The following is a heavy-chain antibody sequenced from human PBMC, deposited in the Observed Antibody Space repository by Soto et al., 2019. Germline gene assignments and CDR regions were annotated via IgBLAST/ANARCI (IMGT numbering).Heavy chain of an antibody. CDR3: ARLGDSSGWSSFDY. V-gene: IGHV4-59*01. Sequence: QVQLQESGPGLVKPSETLSLTCTVSGGSISSYYWSWIRQPPGKGLEWIGYIYYSGSTNYNPSLKSRVTISVDTSKNQFSLKLSSVTAADTAVYYCARLGDSSGWSSFDYWGQGTLVTVS. CDR2: IYYSGST. D-gene: IGHD6-19*01. J-gene: IGHJ4*02. CDR1: GGSISSYY.